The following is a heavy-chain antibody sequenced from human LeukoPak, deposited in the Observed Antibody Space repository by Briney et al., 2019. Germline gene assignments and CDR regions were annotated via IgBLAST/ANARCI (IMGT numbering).Heavy chain of an antibody. J-gene: IGHJ4*02. Sequence: GGSLRLSCAASGFTFSSYSMNWVRQAPGKGLEWVSYISSSSSTIYYADSVKGRFTISRDNAKNSLYLQMSSLRAEDTAVYYCARTARSYSYDFWSGYSADWGQGTLVTVSS. CDR1: GFTFSSYS. V-gene: IGHV3-48*04. CDR2: ISSSSSTI. CDR3: ARTARSYSYDFWSGYSAD. D-gene: IGHD3-3*01.